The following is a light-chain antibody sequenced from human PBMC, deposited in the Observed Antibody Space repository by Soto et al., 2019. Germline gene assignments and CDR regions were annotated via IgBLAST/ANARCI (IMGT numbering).Light chain of an antibody. J-gene: IGKJ3*01. Sequence: DIQMTQAPSSLSASVGERVTITCQASQDSRKYLNWYQQKPGSDPQHLICGASNLATPVPSRFSGCGYGTVFPFPISSLQPEDLFTSYCQHYDNLPPSTVAPETKVAIK. CDR2: GAS. V-gene: IGKV1-33*01. CDR1: QDSRKY. CDR3: QHYDNLPPST.